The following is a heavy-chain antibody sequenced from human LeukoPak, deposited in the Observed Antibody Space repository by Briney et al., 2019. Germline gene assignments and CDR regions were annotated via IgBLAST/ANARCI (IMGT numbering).Heavy chain of an antibody. CDR1: GFTFSSYA. V-gene: IGHV3-23*01. CDR3: AKERITMVRGVIFALDY. J-gene: IGHJ4*02. CDR2: ISGSGGST. D-gene: IGHD3-10*01. Sequence: PGGSLRLSCAASGFTFSSYAMSWVRQAAGKGLEWGSAISGSGGSTYYADSVKGRFTISRDNSKNTLYLQMNSLRAEDTAVYYCAKERITMVRGVIFALDYWGQGTLVTVSS.